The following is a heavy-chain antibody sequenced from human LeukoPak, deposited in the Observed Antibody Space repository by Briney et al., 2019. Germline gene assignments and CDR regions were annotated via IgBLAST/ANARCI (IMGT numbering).Heavy chain of an antibody. D-gene: IGHD5-18*01. V-gene: IGHV4-30-4*08. J-gene: IGHJ4*02. Sequence: SQTLSLTCTVSGGSISSGDYYWSWIRQPPGKGLEWIGYIYYSWSTYYNPSLKSRVTISVDTSKNQFSLKLSSVTAADTAVYYCASRGYSYGRNFDYWGQGTLVTVSS. CDR2: IYYSWST. CDR3: ASRGYSYGRNFDY. CDR1: GGSISSGDYY.